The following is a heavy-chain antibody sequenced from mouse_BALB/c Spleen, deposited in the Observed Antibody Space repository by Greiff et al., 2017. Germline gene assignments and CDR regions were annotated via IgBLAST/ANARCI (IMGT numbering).Heavy chain of an antibody. CDR2: INPSNGRT. CDR1: GYTFTSYW. CDR3: AITTVVNYYAMDY. V-gene: IGHV1S81*02. Sequence: QVQLQQPGAELVKPGASVKLSCKASGYTFTSYWMHWVKQRPGQGLEWIGEINPSNGRTNYNEKFKSKATLTVDKSSSTAYMQLSSLTSEDSAVYYCAITTVVNYYAMDYWGQGTSVTVSS. J-gene: IGHJ4*01. D-gene: IGHD1-1*01.